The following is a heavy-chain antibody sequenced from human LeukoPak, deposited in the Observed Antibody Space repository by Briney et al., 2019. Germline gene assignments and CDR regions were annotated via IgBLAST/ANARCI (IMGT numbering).Heavy chain of an antibody. J-gene: IGHJ6*02. Sequence: GPSVKLSRKASGYTFTSYYMHGVRPAPEQGVEWMGIINPRGGSTSYTHTFQGGATMTRDTTTSTVYMELSSLRSEDTAVYYCPREPSLPLVPAAILVPYHYYYGMDVWGQGTTVTVSS. CDR1: GYTFTSYY. CDR2: INPRGGST. CDR3: PREPSLPLVPAAILVPYHYYYGMDV. V-gene: IGHV1-46*01. D-gene: IGHD2-2*02.